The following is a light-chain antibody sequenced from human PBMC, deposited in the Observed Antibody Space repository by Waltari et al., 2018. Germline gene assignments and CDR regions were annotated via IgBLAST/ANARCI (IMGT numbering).Light chain of an antibody. V-gene: IGLV1-40*01. Sequence: QSVLTQPPSVSGAPGQRVTISCTGSSSNIGAGYDVPWYQQLPGPAPKLLIYGNRNRPSGVPDRFSGSKSGTSASLAITGLQAEDEADYYCQSYDSSLSGSRVFGGGTKLTVL. CDR2: GNR. CDR3: QSYDSSLSGSRV. CDR1: SSNIGAGYD. J-gene: IGLJ2*01.